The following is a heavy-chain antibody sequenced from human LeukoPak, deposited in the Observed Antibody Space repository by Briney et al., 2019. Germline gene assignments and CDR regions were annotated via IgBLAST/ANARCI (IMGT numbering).Heavy chain of an antibody. CDR1: GYTFNNYG. V-gene: IGHV1-18*01. Sequence: ASVKVSCKASGYTFNNYGISWVRQATGQGLEWMGRISAYNGNTNYAQKVQDRVTMTTDTSTSTAYMEFKSLTSDDTAVYYCARDSADCSGGGCYSAEYFQHWGQGTLVTVSS. J-gene: IGHJ1*01. CDR3: ARDSADCSGGGCYSAEYFQH. D-gene: IGHD2-15*01. CDR2: ISAYNGNT.